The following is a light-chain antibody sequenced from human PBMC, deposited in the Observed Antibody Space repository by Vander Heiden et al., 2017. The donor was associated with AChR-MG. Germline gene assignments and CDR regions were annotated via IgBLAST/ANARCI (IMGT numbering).Light chain of an antibody. V-gene: IGLV1-40*01. CDR2: GTS. Sequence: QSVLTPPPSVSGAPGPRVTISCTGTSSNIGAGYDVHWYQQLPGTAPKLLIYGTSNRPSGVPDRFSASKSGTSASLAITGLQAEDEADYYCQSYDSSRSVVIFGGGTKLTVL. J-gene: IGLJ2*01. CDR1: SSNIGAGYD. CDR3: QSYDSSRSVVI.